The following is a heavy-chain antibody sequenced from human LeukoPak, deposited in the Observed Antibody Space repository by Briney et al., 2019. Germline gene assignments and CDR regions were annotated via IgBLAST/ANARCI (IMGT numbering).Heavy chain of an antibody. D-gene: IGHD6-13*01. CDR2: IYSGGDT. V-gene: IGHV3-53*01. CDR3: ASRIAAAGIDY. J-gene: IGHJ4*02. Sequence: GGSLRLSCADSGFTVSSNYMSWVRQAPGKGLEWVSVIYSGGDTYYADSVKGRFSISRDNSKNTLYLQMNSLRAEDTAVYYCASRIAAAGIDYWGKGTLVTVSS. CDR1: GFTVSSNY.